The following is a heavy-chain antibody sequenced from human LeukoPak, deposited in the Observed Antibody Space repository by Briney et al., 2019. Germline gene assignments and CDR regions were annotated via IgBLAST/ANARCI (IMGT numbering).Heavy chain of an antibody. V-gene: IGHV1-18*01. CDR2: ISVYTGKI. CDR1: GYTFSSHG. CDR3: ARGGFGTGYYFYFDL. J-gene: IGHJ4*02. D-gene: IGHD3-9*01. Sequence: ASVKVSCKAPGYTFSSHGLTWVRQAPGQGLEWVGWISVYTGKINYAQNLQGRVTMTTDTSTNTAYMELRSLRSDDTAVYYCARGGFGTGYYFYFDLWGQGTLVTVSS.